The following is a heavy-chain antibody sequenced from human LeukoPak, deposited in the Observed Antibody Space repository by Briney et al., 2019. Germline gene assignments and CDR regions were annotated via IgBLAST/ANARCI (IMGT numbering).Heavy chain of an antibody. CDR1: GGSISSYY. CDR2: IYTSGST. D-gene: IGHD2-2*02. CDR3: ARHDCSSTSCYTGNYYYYYGMDV. J-gene: IGHJ6*02. V-gene: IGHV4-4*07. Sequence: KPSETLSLTCTVSGGSISSYYWSWIRQPAGRGLEWIGRIYTSGSTNYNPSLKSRVTMSVDTSKNQFSLKLSSVTAADTAVYYCARHDCSSTSCYTGNYYYYYGMDVWGQGTTVTVSS.